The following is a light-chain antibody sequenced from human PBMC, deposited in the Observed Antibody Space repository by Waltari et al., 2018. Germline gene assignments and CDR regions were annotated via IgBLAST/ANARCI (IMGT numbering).Light chain of an antibody. CDR3: QQLNSYPHT. CDR2: AAS. Sequence: IQLTQSSSSLSASVGDRVTITCRASQGISSYLAWYQQKSGKAPKLLIYAASTLQSGVPSRFSGSGSGTDFTLTISSLQPEDFATYYCQQLNSYPHTFGQGTKLEI. CDR1: QGISSY. V-gene: IGKV1-9*01. J-gene: IGKJ2*01.